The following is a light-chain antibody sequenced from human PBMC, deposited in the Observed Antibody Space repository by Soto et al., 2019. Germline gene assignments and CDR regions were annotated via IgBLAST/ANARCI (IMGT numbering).Light chain of an antibody. CDR3: TSYTSTSTYV. J-gene: IGLJ1*01. Sequence: HSVLNKPASVYGSPGQSITISCTGTSSDVGAYNYVSWYQHHPGKAPRLVIYDVTNRPSGISDRFSGSKSGNTASLTISGLLAEDEADYYCTSYTSTSTYVFGTGTKVTVL. CDR2: DVT. CDR1: SSDVGAYNY. V-gene: IGLV2-14*01.